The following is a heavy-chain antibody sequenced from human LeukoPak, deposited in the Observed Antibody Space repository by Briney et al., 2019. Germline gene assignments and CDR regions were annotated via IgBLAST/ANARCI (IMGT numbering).Heavy chain of an antibody. J-gene: IGHJ4*02. CDR3: ARENLAESGFDY. D-gene: IGHD6-13*01. Sequence: GASVKVSCKASGYTFTSYDINWVRQATGQGLEWMGWMNPNSGNTGYAQKFQGRITMTRNTSISTAYMELSSLRSEDTAVYYCARENLAESGFDYWGQGTLVTVSS. CDR2: MNPNSGNT. CDR1: GYTFTSYD. V-gene: IGHV1-8*01.